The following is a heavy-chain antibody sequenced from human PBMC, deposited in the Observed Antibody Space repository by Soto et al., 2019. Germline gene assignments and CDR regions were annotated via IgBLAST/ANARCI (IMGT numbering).Heavy chain of an antibody. CDR1: GYTFTSYA. V-gene: IGHV1-3*01. CDR3: ARDATYQLLFTTHWFDP. J-gene: IGHJ5*02. Sequence: GASVKVSCKASGYTFTSYAMHWVRQAPGQRLEWMGWINAGNGNTKYSQKFQGRVTITRDTSASTAYMELSSLRSEDTAVYYCARDATYQLLFTTHWFDPWGQGTLVTVSS. D-gene: IGHD2-2*01. CDR2: INAGNGNT.